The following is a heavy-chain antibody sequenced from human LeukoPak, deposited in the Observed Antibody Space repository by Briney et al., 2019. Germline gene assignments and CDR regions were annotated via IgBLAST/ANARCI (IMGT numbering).Heavy chain of an antibody. J-gene: IGHJ3*02. CDR1: GFTFSDHY. CDR2: TRDKANSYTT. V-gene: IGHV3-72*01. CDR3: ARVGPPRSDAFDI. Sequence: GGSLRLSCAASGFTFSDHYMDWVRQTPGKGLEWVGRTRDKANSYTTEYAASVKGRFTISRDDSKNSLYLQMNSLKTEDTAVYYCARVGPPRSDAFDIWGQGTIVTVSS.